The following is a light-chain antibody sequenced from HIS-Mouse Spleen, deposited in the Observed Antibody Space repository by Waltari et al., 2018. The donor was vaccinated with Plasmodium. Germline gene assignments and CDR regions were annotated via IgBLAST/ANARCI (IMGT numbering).Light chain of an antibody. CDR2: EDS. V-gene: IGLV3-10*01. CDR1: AFPKQH. CDR3: YSTDSSGNHRV. J-gene: IGLJ3*02. Sequence: SYELTHPPPVSVSPGQTARITSPAHAFPKQHAYWYQQKSGQPPMLVIYEDSKQPSGIPERFSGSSSGTMATLTISGAQVEDEADYYCYSTDSSGNHRVFGGGTKLTVL.